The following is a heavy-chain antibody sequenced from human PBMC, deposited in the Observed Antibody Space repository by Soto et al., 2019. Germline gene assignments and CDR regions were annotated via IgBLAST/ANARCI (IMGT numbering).Heavy chain of an antibody. CDR3: PTDRVLAHRGYQLEYYYYGMDV. CDR1: GFTFSSYW. D-gene: IGHD5-12*01. V-gene: IGHV3-7*01. J-gene: IGHJ6*02. CDR2: IKQDGSEK. Sequence: GGSLRLSFAASGFTFSSYWMSWVRQAPGKWLEWVDNIKQDGSEKYYVDSVKGRFTISRDDAKNSLYLQMNSLRAQDTAVYYCPTDRVLAHRGYQLEYYYYGMDVWGQGTTVPVYS.